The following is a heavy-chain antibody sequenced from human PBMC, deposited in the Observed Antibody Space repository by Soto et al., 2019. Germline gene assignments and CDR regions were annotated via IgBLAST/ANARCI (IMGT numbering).Heavy chain of an antibody. CDR1: GGTFSSYA. CDR3: ARGYSSGPLFDY. D-gene: IGHD6-19*01. V-gene: IGHV1-69*13. CDR2: IIPIFGTA. J-gene: IGHJ4*02. Sequence: GASVKVSCKASGGTFSSYAISWVRQAPGQGLEWMGGIIPIFGTANYAQKFQGRVTITADESTSTAYMELSSLRSEDTAVYYCARGYSSGPLFDYWGQGTLVTVSS.